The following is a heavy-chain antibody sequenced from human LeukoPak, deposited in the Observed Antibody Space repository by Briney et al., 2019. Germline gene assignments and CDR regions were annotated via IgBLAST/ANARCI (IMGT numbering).Heavy chain of an antibody. CDR3: ARDIGRQLGYYYGMDV. D-gene: IGHD6-6*01. Sequence: GGSLRLSCAASGFTFSTYPLHWVRQVPGQGLEWVAVIAFDGTIKLYAESVKGRFTISRDDSESTLYLQMNSLRPEDTALYYCARDIGRQLGYYYGMDVWGQGTTVTVSS. CDR2: IAFDGTIK. V-gene: IGHV3-30-3*01. CDR1: GFTFSTYP. J-gene: IGHJ6*02.